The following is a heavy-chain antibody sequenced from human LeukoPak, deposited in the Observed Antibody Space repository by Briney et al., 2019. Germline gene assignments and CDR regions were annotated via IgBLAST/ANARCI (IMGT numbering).Heavy chain of an antibody. CDR3: ARPPSITNPYYGLDV. J-gene: IGHJ6*02. CDR2: ISGSGGNT. Sequence: GGSLRLSCAASGFSFSTYAMSWVRQAPGKGLEWVSGISGSGGNTYYADSVKGRFTISRDNSKNTLYLQMNSLRAEDTAVYYCARPPSITNPYYGLDVWGQGTSVTVSS. D-gene: IGHD3-3*01. CDR1: GFSFSTYA. V-gene: IGHV3-23*01.